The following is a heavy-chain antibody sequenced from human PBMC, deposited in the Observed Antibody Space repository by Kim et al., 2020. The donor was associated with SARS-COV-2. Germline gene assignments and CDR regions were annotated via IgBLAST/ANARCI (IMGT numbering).Heavy chain of an antibody. D-gene: IGHD3-16*01. CDR1: GGSISSYY. J-gene: IGHJ2*01. Sequence: SETLSLTCTVSGGSISSYYWSWIRQPPGKGLEWIGYIYYSGSTNYNPSLKSRVTISVDTSKNQFSLKLSSVTAADTAVYYCARVRGQAGWYFDLWGRGTLVTVSS. CDR3: ARVRGQAGWYFDL. CDR2: IYYSGST. V-gene: IGHV4-59*01.